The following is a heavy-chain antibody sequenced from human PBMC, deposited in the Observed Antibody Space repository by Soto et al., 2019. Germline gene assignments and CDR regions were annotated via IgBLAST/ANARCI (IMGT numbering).Heavy chain of an antibody. CDR1: GFTFGDYS. J-gene: IGHJ4*02. V-gene: IGHV3-49*03. Sequence: GSLRLSCSASGFTFGDYSMSWFRQAPGKGLEWVGLIRSKAYDGAPEYAASVRGRFTISRDDSNNIAYLRMNSLKTEDTAVYYCARPGVEMATISYFDSWGQGT. CDR3: ARPGVEMATISYFDS. CDR2: IRSKAYDGAP. D-gene: IGHD5-12*01.